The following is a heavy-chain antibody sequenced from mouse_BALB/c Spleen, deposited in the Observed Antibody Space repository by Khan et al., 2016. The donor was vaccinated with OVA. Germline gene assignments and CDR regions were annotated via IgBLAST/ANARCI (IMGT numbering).Heavy chain of an antibody. CDR1: FYTFTDYS. J-gene: IGHJ3*01. CDR2: ISPGSGYT. V-gene: IGHV1-77*01. Sequence: AYLSMPGASVKLSFNTSFYTFTDYSLHFFKHITVHFLYWIGEISPGSGYTYYNEKFKGTATLTADKSSSTAYMQLSSLTSEASAIYFCARRNYFGYTFAYWGQGTLVTVAA. D-gene: IGHD1-2*01. CDR3: ARRNYFGYTFAY.